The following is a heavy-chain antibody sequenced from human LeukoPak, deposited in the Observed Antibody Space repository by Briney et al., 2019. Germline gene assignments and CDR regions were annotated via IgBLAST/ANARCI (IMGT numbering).Heavy chain of an antibody. D-gene: IGHD4-17*01. V-gene: IGHV3-53*01. J-gene: IGHJ5*02. CDR1: GFTVSSNY. CDR3: AKESYGDYVSWFDP. CDR2: IYSGGST. Sequence: GGSLRLSCAASGFTVSSNYMSWVRQAPGKGLEWVSVIYSGGSTYYADSVKGRFTISRDNSKNTLYLQMNSLRAEDTAVYYCAKESYGDYVSWFDPWGQGTLVTVSS.